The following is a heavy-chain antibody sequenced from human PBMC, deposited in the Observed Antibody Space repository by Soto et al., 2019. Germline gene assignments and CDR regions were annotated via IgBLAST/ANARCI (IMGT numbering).Heavy chain of an antibody. Sequence: SETLSLTCTVSGGSISSGGYYWSWIRQHPGKGLEWIGYIYYSGSTYYNPSLKSRVTISVDTSKNQFSLKLSSVTAADTAVYYCARDRLSYDFSNWFDPWGQGTQVTVSS. V-gene: IGHV4-31*03. D-gene: IGHD3-3*01. CDR2: IYYSGST. J-gene: IGHJ5*02. CDR3: ARDRLSYDFSNWFDP. CDR1: GGSISSGGYY.